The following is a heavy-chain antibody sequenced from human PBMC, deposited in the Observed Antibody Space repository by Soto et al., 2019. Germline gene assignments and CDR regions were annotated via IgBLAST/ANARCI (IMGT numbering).Heavy chain of an antibody. CDR2: IYYSGNT. D-gene: IGHD3-3*01. V-gene: IGHV4-31*03. CDR3: ARGFVLRFLEWLGWFDP. Sequence: PSETLSLTCTVSGGSISSCGYYWIWIRQHPWKGLEWIGYIYYSGNTYYNPSLKSRVTISVDTSKNQFSLKLSSVTAEDTAVYYCARGFVLRFLEWLGWFDPWGQGTLVTVSS. CDR1: GGSISSCGYY. J-gene: IGHJ5*02.